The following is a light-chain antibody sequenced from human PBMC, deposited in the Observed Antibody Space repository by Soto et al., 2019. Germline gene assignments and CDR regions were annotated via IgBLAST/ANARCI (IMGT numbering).Light chain of an antibody. CDR1: QSISSW. CDR2: QAS. CDR3: QHYYTYPYT. Sequence: DIQMTQSPSTLSASVGDRVTITCRASQSISSWLAWYQQKPGKAPKLLIYQASYLESGVPSRFSGSGSGTEFTLTIGSLQPDDFATFFCQHYYTYPYTFGQGTKVDIK. V-gene: IGKV1-5*03. J-gene: IGKJ2*01.